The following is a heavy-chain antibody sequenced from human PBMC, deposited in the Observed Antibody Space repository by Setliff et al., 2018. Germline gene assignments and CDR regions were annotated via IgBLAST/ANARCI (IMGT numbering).Heavy chain of an antibody. CDR3: ARMSGFQYMDV. CDR2: IYTSWST. V-gene: IGHV4-4*07. CDR1: DGSSSSHY. Sequence: PSETLSLTCTVSDGSSSSHYWSWIRQPAGKGLEWLGQIYTSWSTNYNPSLKGRATLSIDASKRQFSLKLTSVTAADTAVYYCARMSGFQYMDVWGKGTTVTVSS. J-gene: IGHJ6*03. D-gene: IGHD3-3*01.